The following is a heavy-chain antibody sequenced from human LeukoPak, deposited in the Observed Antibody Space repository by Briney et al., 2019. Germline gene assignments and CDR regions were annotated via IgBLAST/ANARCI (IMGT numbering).Heavy chain of an antibody. CDR1: GYTFTGYY. CDR2: INAKSGGT. CDR3: ARDLEGYHYGSGNYPQ. Sequence: ASVNVSCKASGYTFTGYYIHWVRQAPGQGLEWMGLINAKSGGTNYEQKFQGRVTMTRDKSISTAYMELSSLKSDDTAVYYCARDLEGYHYGSGNYPQWGQGTLVTVSS. D-gene: IGHD3-10*01. J-gene: IGHJ4*02. V-gene: IGHV1-2*02.